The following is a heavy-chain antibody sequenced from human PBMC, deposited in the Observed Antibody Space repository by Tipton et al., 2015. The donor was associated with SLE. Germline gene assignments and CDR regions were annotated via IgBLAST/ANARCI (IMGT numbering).Heavy chain of an antibody. D-gene: IGHD2-15*01. V-gene: IGHV4-59*01. CDR2: ISSSGST. CDR1: GGSLSSYY. Sequence: TLSLTCTVSGGSLSSYYWSWIRQPPGKGVEWIGYISSSGSTHYNPSLQSPVTISVDTSKNQFSLKLSSVTAADTAVDYCARDPGYCSGGSCSDAFDIWGQGTMATLSS. J-gene: IGHJ3*02. CDR3: ARDPGYCSGGSCSDAFDI.